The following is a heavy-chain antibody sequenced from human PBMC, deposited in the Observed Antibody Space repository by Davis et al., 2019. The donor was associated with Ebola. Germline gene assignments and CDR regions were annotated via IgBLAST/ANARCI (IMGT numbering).Heavy chain of an antibody. CDR1: GGTFSSYS. J-gene: IGHJ4*02. CDR3: ARAQFPTTSDH. V-gene: IGHV1-18*01. Sequence: ASVTVSCQASGGTFSSYSISCVRQAPGQGLEWMGWINPHNGNTNYAQNVQGRVTMTTDTSTSTAYMEVGSLRSDDTAVYYCARAQFPTTSDHWGQGTLVTVSS. D-gene: IGHD1-1*01. CDR2: INPHNGNT.